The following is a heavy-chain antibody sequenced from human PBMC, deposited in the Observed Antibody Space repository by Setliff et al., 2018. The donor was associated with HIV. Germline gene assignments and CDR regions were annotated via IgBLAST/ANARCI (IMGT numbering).Heavy chain of an antibody. CDR2: INVGNGDT. CDR3: VRDRFTWAYCGGACGWFDP. CDR1: GYTFTSYT. D-gene: IGHD2-21*02. V-gene: IGHV1-3*01. Sequence: GASVKVSCKASGYTFTSYTMNWLRQAPGQGPEWMGWINVGNGDTKYSQKLQGRVTITRDTSASTAHMELSSLRSEDTAVYYCVRDRFTWAYCGGACGWFDPWGQGTLVTVSS. J-gene: IGHJ5*02.